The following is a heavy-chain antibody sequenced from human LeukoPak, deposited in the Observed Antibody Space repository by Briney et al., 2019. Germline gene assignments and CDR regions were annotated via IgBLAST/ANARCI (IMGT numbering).Heavy chain of an antibody. CDR2: ISGSSSTI. J-gene: IGHJ4*02. V-gene: IGHV3-48*02. CDR1: GFTFSSYG. D-gene: IGHD4/OR15-4a*01. Sequence: GSSRLSCAASGFTFSSYGMNWVGQAPGKGLEWVSYISGSSSTIYYTGSVKGRFTISRDNAKNSLYLQMNSLRDEDTAVYYCVRDRQGCYFFDYWGQRSMVTVSS. CDR3: VRDRQGCYFFDY.